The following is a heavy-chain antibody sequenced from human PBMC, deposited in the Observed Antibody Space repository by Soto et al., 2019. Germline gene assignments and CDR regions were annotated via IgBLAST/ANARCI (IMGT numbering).Heavy chain of an antibody. CDR2: ISGGGDTT. CDR3: AKGRGGSGSLTPRVDF. J-gene: IGHJ4*02. V-gene: IGHV3-23*01. CDR1: GFTFNNYA. Sequence: EVQLLESGGGLVQPGGSLSLSCAASGFTFNNYAMSWVRQAPGKGLEWVSAISGGGDTTSYADSVKGRFTVSRDGSKNTLYLQMSSLRAEDTAVYYCAKGRGGSGSLTPRVDFWGQGTLVTVSS. D-gene: IGHD3-10*01.